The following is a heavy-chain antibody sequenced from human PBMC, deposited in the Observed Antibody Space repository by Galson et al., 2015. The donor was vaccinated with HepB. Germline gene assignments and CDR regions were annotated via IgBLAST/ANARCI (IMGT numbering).Heavy chain of an antibody. V-gene: IGHV5-51*01. CDR2: IYPADSNT. Sequence: QSGAEVKKPGESVKISCKASGYTFTNYWIGWVRQMPGKGLEWMGIIYPADSNTRYSPSFQGQVSISADKFTSTAYLRWSSLKASDTAMYYCARHVTDTTMTYGMDVWGQGTTVTVSS. CDR1: GYTFTNYW. D-gene: IGHD5-18*01. CDR3: ARHVTDTTMTYGMDV. J-gene: IGHJ6*02.